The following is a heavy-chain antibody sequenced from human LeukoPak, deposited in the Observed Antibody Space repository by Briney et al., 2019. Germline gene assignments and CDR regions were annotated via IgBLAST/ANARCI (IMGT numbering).Heavy chain of an antibody. J-gene: IGHJ4*02. CDR2: MNPNSGNG. D-gene: IGHD5-12*01. Sequence: ASVKVSCKASGYAFTSYDINWVRQATGQGLEWMGYMNPNSGNGAYAQKFQGRVTITTDTSSSTAYMELSGLTSEDTAVYYCARTSHYVDIAATIPYGIYYFDYWGQGTLVTVSS. CDR1: GYAFTSYD. V-gene: IGHV1-8*03. CDR3: ARTSHYVDIAATIPYGIYYFDY.